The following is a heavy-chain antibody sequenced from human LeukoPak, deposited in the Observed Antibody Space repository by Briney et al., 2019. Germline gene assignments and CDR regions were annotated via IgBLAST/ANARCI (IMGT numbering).Heavy chain of an antibody. J-gene: IGHJ4*02. CDR2: INSDGSST. CDR3: ARDLRGDLYYYDSSGYQPLDY. Sequence: PGGSLRLSCAASGFTFSSCWMHWVRQAPGKGLVWVSRINSDGSSTSYADSVKGRFTISRDNAKNTLYLQMNSLRAEDTAVYYCARDLRGDLYYYDSSGYQPLDYWGQGTLVTVSS. V-gene: IGHV3-74*01. D-gene: IGHD3-22*01. CDR1: GFTFSSCW.